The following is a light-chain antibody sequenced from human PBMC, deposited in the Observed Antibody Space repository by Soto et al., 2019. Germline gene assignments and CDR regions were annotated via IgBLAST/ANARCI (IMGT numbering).Light chain of an antibody. CDR1: SSDVGSYNR. Sequence: QSALTQPPSVSGSPGQSVTISCTGTSSDVGSYNRVSWYQQPPGTAPKLMIYEVSKRPSGVPDRFSGSKSGNTASLTISGLQAEDEADYYCSSYTSSSNYGFGTGTKLTVL. J-gene: IGLJ1*01. CDR3: SSYTSSSNYG. V-gene: IGLV2-18*02. CDR2: EVS.